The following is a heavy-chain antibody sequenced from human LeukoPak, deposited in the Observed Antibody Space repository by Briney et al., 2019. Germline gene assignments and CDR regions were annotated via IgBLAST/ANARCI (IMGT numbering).Heavy chain of an antibody. V-gene: IGHV3-23*01. CDR1: GFTFSSYA. CDR2: ICGRGGRT. J-gene: IGHJ4*02. Sequence: GGSLRLSCAASGFTFSSYAMSAVPQAPGKKLEWGSGICGRGGRTYYLHPVKGRFTISRDNAKNSLYLQMNSLRAEDTAVYYCARDPVFCSGGSSYFDYWGQGTLVTVSS. CDR3: ARDPVFCSGGSSYFDY. D-gene: IGHD2-15*01.